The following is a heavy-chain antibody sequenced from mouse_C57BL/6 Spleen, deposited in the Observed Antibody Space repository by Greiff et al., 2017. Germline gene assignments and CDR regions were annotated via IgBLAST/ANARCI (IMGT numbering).Heavy chain of an antibody. J-gene: IGHJ3*01. V-gene: IGHV1-52*01. Sequence: QVQLQQPGAELVRPGSSVKLSCKASGYTFTSYWMHWVKQRPIRGLEWIGNIDPSASEDHYNQMFTDKASLTVDKSTSTAYMKLNSLTSEDSAVYYCARDGYYWFAYWGKGTLVTVSA. CDR1: GYTFTSYW. CDR3: ARDGYYWFAY. D-gene: IGHD2-3*01. CDR2: IDPSASED.